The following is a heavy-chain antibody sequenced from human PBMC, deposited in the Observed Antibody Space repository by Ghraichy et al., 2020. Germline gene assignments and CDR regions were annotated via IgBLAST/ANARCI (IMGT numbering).Heavy chain of an antibody. CDR3: ARPNRIAAPGGYWFEP. V-gene: IGHV4-39*01. Sequence: SETLSLTCTVSGGSISSSSHYWGWIRQPPGKGLEWIGSIYYSGTTYYNPSLKSRVTISVDTSKNQFSLKLSSVTAADTAVYYCARPNRIAAPGGYWFEPWGQGTLVTVSS. J-gene: IGHJ5*02. CDR2: IYYSGTT. CDR1: GGSISSSSHY. D-gene: IGHD6-13*01.